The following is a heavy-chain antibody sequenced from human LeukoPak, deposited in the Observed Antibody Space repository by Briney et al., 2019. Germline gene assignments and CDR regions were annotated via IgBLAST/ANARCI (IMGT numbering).Heavy chain of an antibody. D-gene: IGHD6-13*01. CDR2: INPSGGST. Sequence: ASVKVSCKASGYTFSSYYMHRVRQAPGQGLEWMGIINPSGGSTSYAQKFQGRVTMTRDTSTSTVYMELSSLRSEDTAVYYCARDRRQLASHDAFDIWGQGTMVTVSS. CDR3: ARDRRQLASHDAFDI. V-gene: IGHV1-46*01. CDR1: GYTFSSYY. J-gene: IGHJ3*02.